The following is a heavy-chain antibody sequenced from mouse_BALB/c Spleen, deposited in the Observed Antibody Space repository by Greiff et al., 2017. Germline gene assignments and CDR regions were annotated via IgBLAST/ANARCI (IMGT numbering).Heavy chain of an antibody. D-gene: IGHD2-10*01. CDR2: INPSTGYT. CDR3: ARAYYGNYEDAMDY. Sequence: VHLVESGAELAKPGASVKMSCKASGYTFTSYWMHWVKQRPGQGLEWIGYINPSTGYTEYNQKFKDKATLTADKSSSTAYMQLSSLTSEDSAVYYCARAYYGNYEDAMDYWGQGTSVTVSS. V-gene: IGHV1-7*01. CDR1: GYTFTSYW. J-gene: IGHJ4*01.